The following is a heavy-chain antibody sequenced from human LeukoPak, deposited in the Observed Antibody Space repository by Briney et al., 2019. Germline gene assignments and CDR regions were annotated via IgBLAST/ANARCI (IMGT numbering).Heavy chain of an antibody. V-gene: IGHV4-30-2*01. CDR2: IYHSGST. J-gene: IGHJ4*02. D-gene: IGHD4-17*01. Sequence: PSETLSLTCAVSGGSISSGGYSWSWIRQPPGKGLEWIGYIYHSGSTYYNPSLKSRVTTSVDRSKNQFSLKLSSVTAADTAVYYCARRHGDYFWDPYFDYWGQGTLVTVSS. CDR1: GGSISSGGYS. CDR3: ARRHGDYFWDPYFDY.